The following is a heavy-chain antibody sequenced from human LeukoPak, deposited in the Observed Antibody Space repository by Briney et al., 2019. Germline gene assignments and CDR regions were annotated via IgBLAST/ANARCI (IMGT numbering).Heavy chain of an antibody. J-gene: IGHJ2*01. Sequence: SETLSLTCTVSGGSIGIYYWSWIRQPPGKGLEGIGYIYYSGSSDYNPSLKSRVTISVDTSKNQFSLKLTSVTAADTAVYYCARGNPFDLWGRGTLVTVSS. CDR1: GGSIGIYY. CDR2: IYYSGSS. V-gene: IGHV4-59*01. D-gene: IGHD1-14*01. CDR3: ARGNPFDL.